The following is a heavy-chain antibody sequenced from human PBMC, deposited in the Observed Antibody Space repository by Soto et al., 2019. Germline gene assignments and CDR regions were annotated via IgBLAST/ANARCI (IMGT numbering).Heavy chain of an antibody. CDR3: ARAYYAADY. J-gene: IGHJ4*02. CDR1: GDSISSIYW. D-gene: IGHD3-10*01. V-gene: IGHV4-4*02. Sequence: SETLSLTCAVSGDSISSIYWWSWVRQSPGKGLEWIGDTHHSGSTNYNPSLKSRVTISVDTSRNHFSLKLTSVTAADTAVYFCARAYYAADYLGRGTLVTVSS. CDR2: THHSGST.